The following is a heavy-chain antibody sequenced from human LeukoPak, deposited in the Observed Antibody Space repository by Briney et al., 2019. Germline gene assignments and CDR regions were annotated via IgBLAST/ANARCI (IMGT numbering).Heavy chain of an antibody. V-gene: IGHV3-15*01. CDR2: IKSKTDGGTT. D-gene: IGHD3-22*01. J-gene: IGHJ4*02. CDR1: GFTVSSNY. CDR3: TTAYYYDSSGYGY. Sequence: GGSLRLSCAASGFTVSSNYMSWVRQAPGKGLEWVGRIKSKTDGGTTDYAAPVKGRFTISRDDSKNTLYLQMNSLKTEDTAVYYCTTAYYYDSSGYGYWGQGTLVTVSS.